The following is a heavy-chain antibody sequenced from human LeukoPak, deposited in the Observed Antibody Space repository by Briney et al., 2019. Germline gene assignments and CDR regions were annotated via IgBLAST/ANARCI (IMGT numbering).Heavy chain of an antibody. Sequence: ASVKVSCKVSGYTLTELSMHWVRQAPGKGLEWMGGFDPEDGETIYAQKFQGRVTMTEDTSTDTAYMELSSLRSEDTAVYYCATVQYDFWSRGCAFDIWGQGTMVTVSS. CDR2: FDPEDGET. J-gene: IGHJ3*02. D-gene: IGHD3-3*01. CDR1: GYTLTELS. V-gene: IGHV1-24*01. CDR3: ATVQYDFWSRGCAFDI.